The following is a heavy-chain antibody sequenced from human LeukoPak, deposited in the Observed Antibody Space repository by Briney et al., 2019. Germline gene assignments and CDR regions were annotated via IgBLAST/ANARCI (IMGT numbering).Heavy chain of an antibody. V-gene: IGHV4-39*01. Sequence: PSETLSLTCTVSGGSISSSNYYWGWIRQPPGKGLEWIGSIYYSGSTYYNPSLKSRVTIPVDTSKNQFSLKLSSVTAADTAVYYCARGSSSWYWFDPWGQGTLVTVSS. CDR3: ARGSSSWYWFDP. CDR2: IYYSGST. J-gene: IGHJ5*02. CDR1: GGSISSSNYY. D-gene: IGHD6-13*01.